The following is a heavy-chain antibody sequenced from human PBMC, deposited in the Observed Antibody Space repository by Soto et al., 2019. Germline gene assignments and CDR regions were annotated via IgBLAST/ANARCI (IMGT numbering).Heavy chain of an antibody. CDR1: GYSFTSYW. V-gene: IGHV5-51*01. CDR3: ASLRRKLDYYYGMDV. Sequence: GESLKISCKGSGYSFTSYWSGWGRQMPGKGLEWMGIIYPGDSDTRYSPSFQGQVTISADKSISTAYLQWSSLKASDTAMYYCASLRRKLDYYYGMDVWGQGTTVTVSS. J-gene: IGHJ6*02. CDR2: IYPGDSDT. D-gene: IGHD6-13*01.